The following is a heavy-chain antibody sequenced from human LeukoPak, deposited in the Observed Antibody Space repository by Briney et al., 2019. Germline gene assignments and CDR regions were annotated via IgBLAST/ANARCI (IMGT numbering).Heavy chain of an antibody. CDR1: GFTFSSYS. CDR3: ARDQRTYYLGSGSYYKVGRLDF. J-gene: IGHJ4*02. Sequence: GGSLRLSCAASGFTFSSYSMNWVRQAPGKGLEWVSYISSSSSTIYYADSVKGRFTISRDNAKNSLYLQMNSLRAEDTAVYYCARDQRTYYLGSGSYYKVGRLDFWGQGTLVTVSS. V-gene: IGHV3-48*04. D-gene: IGHD3-10*01. CDR2: ISSSSSTI.